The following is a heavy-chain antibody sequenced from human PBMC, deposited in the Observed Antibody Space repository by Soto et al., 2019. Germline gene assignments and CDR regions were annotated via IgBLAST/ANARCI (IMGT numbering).Heavy chain of an antibody. J-gene: IGHJ4*02. D-gene: IGHD3-9*01. Sequence: ASVKVSCKASGGTFSSYTISWVRQAPGQGLEWMGRIIPILGIANYAQKFQGRVTITADKSTSTAYMELSSLRSEDTAVYYCARGLEDDIYYFDYWGQGTLVTVSS. CDR3: ARGLEDDIYYFDY. CDR1: GGTFSSYT. V-gene: IGHV1-69*02. CDR2: IIPILGIA.